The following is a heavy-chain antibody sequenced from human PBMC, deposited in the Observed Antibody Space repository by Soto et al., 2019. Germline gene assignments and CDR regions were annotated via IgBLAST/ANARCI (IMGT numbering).Heavy chain of an antibody. D-gene: IGHD3-22*01. CDR3: ARDRLYYDSSGLLRIRHFDY. CDR2: ISAYNGNT. J-gene: IGHJ4*02. Sequence: GASVKVSCKASGYTITSYGISWVRQAPGQGLEWMGWISAYNGNTNYAQTLQGRVTMTTDKSTSTAYMQLRSLRSDDTAVYYCARDRLYYDSSGLLRIRHFDYWGQGTLVTVTA. V-gene: IGHV1-18*01. CDR1: GYTITSYG.